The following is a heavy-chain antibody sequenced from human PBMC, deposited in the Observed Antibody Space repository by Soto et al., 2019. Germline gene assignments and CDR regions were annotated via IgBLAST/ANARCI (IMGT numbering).Heavy chain of an antibody. CDR1: GFTFSSYG. CDR3: AKDTHFRVVGATFYFDY. Sequence: QVQLVESGGGVVQPGRSLRLSCAASGFTFSSYGMHWVRQAPGKGLEWVAVISYDGSNKYYADSVKGRFTISRDKSKNTLYLQMNSLRAEDTAVYYCAKDTHFRVVGATFYFDYWGQGTLVTVSS. J-gene: IGHJ4*02. D-gene: IGHD1-26*01. V-gene: IGHV3-30*18. CDR2: ISYDGSNK.